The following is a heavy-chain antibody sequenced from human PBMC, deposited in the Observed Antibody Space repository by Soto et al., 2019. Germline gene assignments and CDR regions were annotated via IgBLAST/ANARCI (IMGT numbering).Heavy chain of an antibody. V-gene: IGHV3-33*01. Sequence: VGSLRLSCAASGFTFSSYGMHWVRQAPGKGLEWVAVIWYDGSNKYYADSVKGRFTISRDNSKNTLYLQMNSLRAEDTAVYYCARLTLSYDFWSGYPGYYYYYGMDVWGQGTTVTVSS. CDR1: GFTFSSYG. CDR2: IWYDGSNK. CDR3: ARLTLSYDFWSGYPGYYYYYGMDV. J-gene: IGHJ6*02. D-gene: IGHD3-3*01.